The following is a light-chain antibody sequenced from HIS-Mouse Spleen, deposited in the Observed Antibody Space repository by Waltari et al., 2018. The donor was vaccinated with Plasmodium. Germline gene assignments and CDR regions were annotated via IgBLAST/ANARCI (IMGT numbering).Light chain of an antibody. V-gene: IGKV3-15*01. CDR2: GAS. J-gene: IGKJ3*01. CDR3: QQYNNWSFT. CDR1: QSVNSN. Sequence: EIVMTQSPATLSVSPGARATLSCRASQSVNSNLAWYQQKPGQAPRLLIYGASTRATGIPARFSGSGSGTEFTLTISSLQSEDFAVYYCQQYNNWSFTFGPGTKVDIK.